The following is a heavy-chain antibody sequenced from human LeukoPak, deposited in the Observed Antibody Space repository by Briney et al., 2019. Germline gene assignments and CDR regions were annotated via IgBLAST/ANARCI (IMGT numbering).Heavy chain of an antibody. CDR1: GGSITHYY. V-gene: IGHV4-59*12. CDR3: AKGYGLYHH. D-gene: IGHD5/OR15-5a*01. J-gene: IGHJ5*02. Sequence: SETLSLTCSVSGGSITHYYWTWVRQSPGKGLEWIGYVYITGNAKYNPSLESRVTISPDTSKNQFSLRLNSVTAADTAVYYCAKGYGLYHHWGQGILVTVSS. CDR2: VYITGNA.